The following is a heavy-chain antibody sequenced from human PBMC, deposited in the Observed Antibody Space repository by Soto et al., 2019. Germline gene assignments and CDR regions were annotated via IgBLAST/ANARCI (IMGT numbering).Heavy chain of an antibody. CDR3: AKAYSIFGVVRPYYFDY. J-gene: IGHJ4*02. V-gene: IGHV3-23*01. D-gene: IGHD3-3*01. CDR1: GFTFSSYA. CDR2: ISGSGGST. Sequence: GGSLRLSCAASGFTFSSYAMSWVRQAPGKGLEWVSAISGSGGSTYYADSVKGRFTISKDNSKNTLYLQMNSLRAEDTAVYYCAKAYSIFGVVRPYYFDYWGQGTLVTVSS.